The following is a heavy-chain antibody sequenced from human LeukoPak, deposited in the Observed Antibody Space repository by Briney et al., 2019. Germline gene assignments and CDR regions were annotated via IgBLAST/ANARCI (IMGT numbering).Heavy chain of an antibody. D-gene: IGHD4-23*01. V-gene: IGHV3-21*04. CDR3: ARHVDYGGNFGPLDY. Sequence: GGSLRLSCAASGFTFSSYSMNWVRQAPGKGLEWVSSISSSSSYIYYADSVKGRFTISRDNAKNSLYLQMNSLKASDTAMYYCARHVDYGGNFGPLDYWGQGTLVTVSS. CDR2: ISSSSSYI. J-gene: IGHJ4*02. CDR1: GFTFSSYS.